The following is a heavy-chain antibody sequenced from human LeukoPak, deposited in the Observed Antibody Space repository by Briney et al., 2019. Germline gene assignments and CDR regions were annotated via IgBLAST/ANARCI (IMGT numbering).Heavy chain of an antibody. D-gene: IGHD3-10*01. CDR2: ISAYNGNT. Sequence: ASVKVSCKASGYTFTSYGISWVRQAPGQGLEWMGWISAYNGNTNYAQKLQGRVTMTTDTSTSTAYMELRSLRSDDTAVYYCASRLLSQSDPRQEFDPWGQGTLVTVSS. CDR3: ASRLLSQSDPRQEFDP. CDR1: GYTFTSYG. J-gene: IGHJ5*02. V-gene: IGHV1-18*01.